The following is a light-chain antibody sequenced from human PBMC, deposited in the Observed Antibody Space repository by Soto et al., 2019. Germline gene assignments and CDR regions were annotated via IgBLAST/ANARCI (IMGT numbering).Light chain of an antibody. CDR2: DAS. J-gene: IGKJ5*01. CDR3: QQYDSSPPIT. V-gene: IGKV3-20*01. Sequence: ELVLTQSPGSLSLSPGARATLSCRARQIIMRKYLAWYQQRFGQAPRLLIYDASSRATGIPDRFSGSGSGTDFTLTISRLEPEDFAVYYCQQYDSSPPITFGQGTRLEIK. CDR1: QIIMRKY.